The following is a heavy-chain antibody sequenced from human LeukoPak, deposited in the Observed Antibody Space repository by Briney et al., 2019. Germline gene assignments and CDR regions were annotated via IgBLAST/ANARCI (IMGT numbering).Heavy chain of an antibody. CDR1: KFTFSSYA. Sequence: GGSLRLSSAAYKFTFSSYAMRWVRQAQGNGLEWVSTISGSGNSTYYADSVKGRFTISRDNTKNTLYLQMNSLRAEETGVYYCAKDGYTSSLIHPGATEFDFWGQGTLVSVFS. V-gene: IGHV3-23*01. D-gene: IGHD6-6*01. CDR3: AKDGYTSSLIHPGATEFDF. J-gene: IGHJ4*02. CDR2: ISGSGNST.